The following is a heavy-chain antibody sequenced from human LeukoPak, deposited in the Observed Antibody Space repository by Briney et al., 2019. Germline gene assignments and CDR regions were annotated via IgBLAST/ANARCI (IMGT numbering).Heavy chain of an antibody. Sequence: SGESLRLSCAASGFTFNIYTMYWVRQAPGKGLEWVSGIRHSDGNTYYADSVKGRFTISSDKSKNILFLQMNSLRAEDTALYFFAKGQETGSRLDSWGQGTLVTVSS. V-gene: IGHV3-23*01. CDR3: AKGQETGSRLDS. D-gene: IGHD1-1*01. CDR1: GFTFNIYT. J-gene: IGHJ4*02. CDR2: IRHSDGNT.